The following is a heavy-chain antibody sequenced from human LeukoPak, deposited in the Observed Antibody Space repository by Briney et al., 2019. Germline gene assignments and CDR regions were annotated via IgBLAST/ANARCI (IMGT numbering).Heavy chain of an antibody. Sequence: SETLSLTCSVSGDSISSNEWWSWVRQPPGKGLEWIGEVFHSGSTNFNPSLKSQVTISIDKSKNQFSLEVTSVTAADTAIYYCARDLAVAGTNYFDFWGQGVLVTVSS. CDR1: GDSISSNEW. CDR2: VFHSGST. V-gene: IGHV4-4*02. CDR3: ARDLAVAGTNYFDF. D-gene: IGHD6-19*01. J-gene: IGHJ4*02.